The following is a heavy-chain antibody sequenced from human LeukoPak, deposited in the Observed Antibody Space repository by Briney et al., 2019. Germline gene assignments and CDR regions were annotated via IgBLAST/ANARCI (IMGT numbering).Heavy chain of an antibody. CDR3: ARQYTPWYFDL. Sequence: SETLSLTCTVSGGSISSGGYYWSWIRQHPGKGLEWIGYIYYSGSTNYNPSLKSRVTMSVDTSKNQFSLKLSSVTAADTAVYYCARQYTPWYFDLWGRGTLVTVSS. D-gene: IGHD2-15*01. J-gene: IGHJ2*01. CDR1: GGSISSGGYY. V-gene: IGHV4-61*08. CDR2: IYYSGST.